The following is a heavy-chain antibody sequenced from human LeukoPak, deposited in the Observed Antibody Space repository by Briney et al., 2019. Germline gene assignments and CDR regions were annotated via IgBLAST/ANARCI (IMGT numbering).Heavy chain of an antibody. V-gene: IGHV4-34*01. CDR3: ARESGGLTAFDI. CDR2: INHSGST. D-gene: IGHD3-10*01. Sequence: SETLSLTCAVYGGSFSGYYWSWIRQPPGKGLEWIGEINHSGSTNYNPSLKSRVTISVDTSKNQFSLKLSSVTAADTAVYYCARESGGLTAFDIWGQGTMVTVSS. CDR1: GGSFSGYY. J-gene: IGHJ3*02.